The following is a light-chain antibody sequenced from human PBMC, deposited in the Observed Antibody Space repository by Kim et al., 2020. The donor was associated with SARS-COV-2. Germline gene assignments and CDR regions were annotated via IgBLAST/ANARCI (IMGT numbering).Light chain of an antibody. J-gene: IGLJ3*02. V-gene: IGLV3-21*04. CDR2: SER. CDR1: RIGKKS. CDR3: QVWDSNSDHVV. Sequence: PGQTAEITFGGTRIGKKSVHWYQTGPGQAPVVVISSERERPSGIPERFAGSNSGSTATLTLSGVEAGDEADYYCQVWDSNSDHVVFGGGTQLTVL.